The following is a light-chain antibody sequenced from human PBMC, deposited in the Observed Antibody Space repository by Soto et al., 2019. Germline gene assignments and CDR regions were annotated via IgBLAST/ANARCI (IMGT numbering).Light chain of an antibody. CDR2: GAS. CDR1: QSVSSSY. V-gene: IGKV3-20*01. J-gene: IGKJ1*01. Sequence: EIVLTQSPGTLSLSPGERATLSCXXSQSVSSSYLAWYQQKPGQAPRLLIYGASSRATGIPDRFSGSGSGTDFTLTISRLEPEDFAVYYCQQYGSSRWTFGQGTKVDIK. CDR3: QQYGSSRWT.